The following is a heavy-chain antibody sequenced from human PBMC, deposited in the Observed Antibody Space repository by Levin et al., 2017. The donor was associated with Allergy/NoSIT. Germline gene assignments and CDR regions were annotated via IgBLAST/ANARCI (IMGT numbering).Heavy chain of an antibody. CDR2: IYSGGST. V-gene: IGHV3-66*01. CDR3: ARKLPFDY. D-gene: IGHD2-15*01. CDR1: GFTVSSNY. Sequence: LSLTCAASGFTVSSNYMSWVRQAPGKGLEWVSVIYSGGSTYYADSVKGRFTISRDNSKNTLYLQMNSLRAEDTAVYYCARKLPFDYWGQGTLVTVSS. J-gene: IGHJ4*02.